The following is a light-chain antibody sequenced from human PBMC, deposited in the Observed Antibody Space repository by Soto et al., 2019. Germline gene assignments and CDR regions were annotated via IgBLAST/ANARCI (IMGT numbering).Light chain of an antibody. CDR1: STDIGSYNY. V-gene: IGLV2-14*03. Sequence: QSALTQPASVSGSPGQSITISCTGTSTDIGSYNYVSWYQQHPGKAPKLMIYDVSDRPSGVSTRFSGSKSGNTASLTISGLQTEDEADYYCQSYDRSLSGSFFGTGTKLTVL. J-gene: IGLJ1*01. CDR3: QSYDRSLSGSF. CDR2: DVS.